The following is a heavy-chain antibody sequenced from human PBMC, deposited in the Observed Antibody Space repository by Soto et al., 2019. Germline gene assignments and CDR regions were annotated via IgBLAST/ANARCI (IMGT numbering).Heavy chain of an antibody. D-gene: IGHD2-2*01. CDR2: IKQDGSEK. J-gene: IGHJ6*02. V-gene: IGHV3-7*03. CDR1: GFTFSSYW. CDR3: AREGLGYCSSTSCYRLPKYYYYGMDV. Sequence: GGSLRLSCAASGFTFSSYWMSWVRQAPGKGLEWVANIKQDGSEKYYVDSVKGRFTISRDNAKNSLYLQMNSLRAEDTAVYYCAREGLGYCSSTSCYRLPKYYYYGMDVWGQGXTVTVYS.